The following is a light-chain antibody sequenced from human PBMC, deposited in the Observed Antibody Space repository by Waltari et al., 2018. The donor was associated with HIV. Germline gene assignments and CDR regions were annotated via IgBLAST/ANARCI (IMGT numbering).Light chain of an antibody. J-gene: IGLJ1*01. Sequence: SSELTQDPAVSVALGQTVRITCQGDSLRSYYASWYQQKPGQAPVLVIYGKNNRPSGIPYRFSGSSSGNTASLTITGAQAEDEADYYCNSRDSSGNPNYVFGTGTKVTVL. V-gene: IGLV3-19*01. CDR2: GKN. CDR3: NSRDSSGNPNYV. CDR1: SLRSYY.